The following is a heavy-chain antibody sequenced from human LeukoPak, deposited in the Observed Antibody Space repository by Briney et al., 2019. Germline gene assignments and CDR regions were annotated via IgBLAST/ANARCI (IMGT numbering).Heavy chain of an antibody. V-gene: IGHV1-69*13. CDR2: IIPIFGTA. D-gene: IGHD5-18*01. Sequence: ASVKVSCKASGGTFSSYAISWVRQAPGQGLEWMGGIIPIFGTANYAQKFQGRVTITADESTSTAYMELSSLRSEDTAVYYCARVATAMPSFDYWGQGTLVTVSS. CDR1: GGTFSSYA. CDR3: ARVATAMPSFDY. J-gene: IGHJ4*02.